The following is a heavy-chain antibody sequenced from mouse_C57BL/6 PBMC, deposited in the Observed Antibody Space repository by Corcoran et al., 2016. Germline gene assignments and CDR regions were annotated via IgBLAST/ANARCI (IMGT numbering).Heavy chain of an antibody. V-gene: IGHV9-3*01. D-gene: IGHD1-1*01. J-gene: IGHJ2*01. CDR3: ASYYGSSPYYFDY. CDR2: INTYSGVP. CDR1: GYTFTTSG. Sequence: QIQLVQSGPELKKPGETVKISCKASGYTFTTSGMSWVKQAPGKGLKWMGWINTYSGVPTYADDFKGRFAFSLETSASTAYLQINNLKNEDTATYFCASYYGSSPYYFDYWGQGTTLTVSS.